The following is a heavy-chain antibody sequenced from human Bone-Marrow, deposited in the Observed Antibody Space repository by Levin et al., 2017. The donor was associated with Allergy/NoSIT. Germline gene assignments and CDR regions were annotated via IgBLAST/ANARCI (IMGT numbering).Heavy chain of an antibody. CDR1: GFTFSDFY. CDR3: ARPHGYNSPYFFNH. V-gene: IGHV3-11*01. J-gene: IGHJ4*02. CDR2: ISASGNVI. D-gene: IGHD5-24*01. Sequence: GGSLRLSCAASGFTFSDFYMAWIRQAPGKGLEYISYISASGNVIKYTDSVKGRFTISRDDAKNSLYLQMNNLRTEDTAVYYCARPHGYNSPYFFNHWGQGSLVTVSS.